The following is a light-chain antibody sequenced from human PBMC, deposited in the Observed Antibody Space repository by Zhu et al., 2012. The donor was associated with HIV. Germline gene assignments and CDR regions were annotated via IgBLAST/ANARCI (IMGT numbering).Light chain of an antibody. V-gene: IGKV3-20*01. CDR1: QSVSSSY. CDR3: QQYDDSALT. Sequence: EIVLTQSPGTLSLSPGERATLSCRASQSVSSSYLAWYQQKPGQAPRPLIYATSTRATGIPHRFTGSGSGTDFTLIISGLEPEDFAVYYCQQYDDSALTFGGGTRVEIK. J-gene: IGKJ4*01. CDR2: ATS.